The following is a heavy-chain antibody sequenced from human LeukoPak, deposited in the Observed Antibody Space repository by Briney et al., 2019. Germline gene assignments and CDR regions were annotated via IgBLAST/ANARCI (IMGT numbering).Heavy chain of an antibody. Sequence: PGRSLRLSCAASGFTFSSYGMHWVRQAPGKGLEGVAVISYDGSNKYYADSVKGRFTISRDNSKNTLYLQMNSLRAEDTAVYYCAKDRIAAAGTGEGFDYWGQGTLVTVSS. J-gene: IGHJ4*02. D-gene: IGHD6-13*01. CDR3: AKDRIAAAGTGEGFDY. CDR2: ISYDGSNK. CDR1: GFTFSSYG. V-gene: IGHV3-30*18.